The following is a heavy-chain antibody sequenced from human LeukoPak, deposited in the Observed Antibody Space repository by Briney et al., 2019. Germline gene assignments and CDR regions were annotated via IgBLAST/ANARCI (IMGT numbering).Heavy chain of an antibody. D-gene: IGHD3-10*01. CDR1: GFTFSSYS. J-gene: IGHJ5*02. Sequence: AGGSLRLSCAASGFTFSSYSMNWVRQAPGKGLEWVSYISRSSIIHYADSVKGRFTISRDNAKNSLYLQMNRLRDEDTAVYYCARSTEGDYGSGGPFDPWGQGTLVTVSS. CDR3: ARSTEGDYGSGGPFDP. V-gene: IGHV3-48*02. CDR2: ISRSSII.